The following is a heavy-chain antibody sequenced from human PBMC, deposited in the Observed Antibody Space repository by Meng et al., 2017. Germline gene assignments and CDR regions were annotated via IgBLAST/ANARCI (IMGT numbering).Heavy chain of an antibody. Sequence: ASVKVSCKASGYTFTSYGISWVRQAPGQGLEGMGWISAYNGNTNYAQKLQGRVTMTTDTSTSTAYMELRSLRSDDTAVYYCARVRPDEPPLLWFGELLFGWFDPWGQGTLVTVSS. CDR3: ARVRPDEPPLLWFGELLFGWFDP. CDR1: GYTFTSYG. CDR2: ISAYNGNT. D-gene: IGHD3-10*01. J-gene: IGHJ5*02. V-gene: IGHV1-18*01.